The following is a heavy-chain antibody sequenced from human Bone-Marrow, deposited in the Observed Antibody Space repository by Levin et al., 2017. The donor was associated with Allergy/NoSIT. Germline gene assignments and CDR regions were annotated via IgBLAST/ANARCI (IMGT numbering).Heavy chain of an antibody. V-gene: IGHV3-30-3*01. CDR3: ARDLGSVSP. J-gene: IGHJ5*02. CDR2: ISYDGINK. CDR1: GFTFSNYA. Sequence: LSLTCAASGFTFSNYAMYWVRQAPGKGLEWVGVISYDGINKYYADSVKGRFTISRDNSKNMLYLQMNSLRAEDTAMYYCARDLGSVSPWGQGTLVTVSS. D-gene: IGHD7-27*01.